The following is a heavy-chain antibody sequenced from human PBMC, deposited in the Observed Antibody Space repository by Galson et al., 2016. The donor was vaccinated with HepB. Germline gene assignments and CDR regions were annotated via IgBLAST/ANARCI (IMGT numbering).Heavy chain of an antibody. D-gene: IGHD4-17*01. CDR3: ATNSPINTYYGVLEY. CDR1: GGSINSPYW. CDR2: VYESGTT. J-gene: IGHJ4*02. Sequence: SETLSLTCAVSGGSINSPYWWSWVRQPPGKGLEWIGEVYESGTTNYNPSLGSRVTISLEKSKNQFSLQLTSATAADTAVYYCATNSPINTYYGVLEYWGQGTLVTVSS. V-gene: IGHV4-4*02.